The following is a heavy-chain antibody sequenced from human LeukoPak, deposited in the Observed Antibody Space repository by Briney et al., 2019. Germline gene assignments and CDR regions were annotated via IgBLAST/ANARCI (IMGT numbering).Heavy chain of an antibody. V-gene: IGHV4-59*08. D-gene: IGHD5-12*01. CDR2: MYSSGST. J-gene: IGHJ5*02. CDR1: GVSISNYY. CDR3: ATSGAYSGCGAVFDH. Sequence: SETLSLTCTVSGVSISNYYWSWIRQPPGKGLEWIGRMYSSGSTNYNPSLKSRVTISVDTSKNQFSLRLSSVTAADTAVYYCATSGAYSGCGAVFDHWGQGTLVTVSS.